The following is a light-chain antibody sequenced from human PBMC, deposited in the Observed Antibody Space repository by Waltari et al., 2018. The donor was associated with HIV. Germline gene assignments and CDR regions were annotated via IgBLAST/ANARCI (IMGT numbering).Light chain of an antibody. CDR2: GAS. Sequence: EIVMTQSPATLSVSPGERATVSCGASQTVGNNVAWYQQRPGQAPTLLIYGASTRATSVPARFTGGGSATRFTLTISSLQPEDFATYYCQQSYSTPYTFGQGTKLEIK. CDR3: QQSYSTPYT. J-gene: IGKJ2*01. V-gene: IGKV3-15*01. CDR1: QTVGNN.